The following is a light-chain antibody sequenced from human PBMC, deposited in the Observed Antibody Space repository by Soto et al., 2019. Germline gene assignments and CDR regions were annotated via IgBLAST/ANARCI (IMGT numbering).Light chain of an antibody. J-gene: IGKJ4*01. V-gene: IGKV1-5*03. CDR1: QSISSW. CDR2: QAS. CDR3: QQYDNYPLT. Sequence: DLQMTQSPSTLSASVGDRVTITCRASQSISSWLAWYQQKPGKAPKVLIFQASSLESGVPSRFSGSGSGTEFTLTISSLQSDDFATYYCQQYDNYPLTFGGGTKVEIK.